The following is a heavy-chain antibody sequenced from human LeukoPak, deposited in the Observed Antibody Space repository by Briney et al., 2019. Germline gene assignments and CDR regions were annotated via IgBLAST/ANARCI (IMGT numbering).Heavy chain of an antibody. CDR3: ARLRGGGYNLDY. J-gene: IGHJ4*02. D-gene: IGHD5-24*01. CDR1: GYTFTGYY. CDR2: INPNSGDT. V-gene: IGHV1-2*02. Sequence: ASVKVSCKASGYTFTGYYIHWVRQAPGQGLEGMGGINPNSGDTVHAQKFQGRVTMTRDTSVTTAYMEMNRLISDDTAMYYCARLRGGGYNLDYWGQGTLVTVSS.